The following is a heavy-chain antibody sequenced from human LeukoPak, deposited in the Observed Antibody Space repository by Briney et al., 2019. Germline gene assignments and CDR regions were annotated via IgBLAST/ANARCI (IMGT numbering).Heavy chain of an antibody. J-gene: IGHJ4*02. CDR1: GFTFSSYA. D-gene: IGHD1-7*01. Sequence: GGSLRLSCAASGFTFSSYAMSWVRQAPGKGLEWVSAISGSGGSTYYADSVKGRFTISRDNSKNTLYLQLNSLRAEDTAVYYCAKLKFATGTTYYFDYWGQGTLVTVSS. V-gene: IGHV3-23*01. CDR3: AKLKFATGTTYYFDY. CDR2: ISGSGGST.